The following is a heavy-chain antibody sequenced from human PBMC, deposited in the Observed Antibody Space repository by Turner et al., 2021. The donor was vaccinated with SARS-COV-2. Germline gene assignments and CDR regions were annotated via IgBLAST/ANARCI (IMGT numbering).Heavy chain of an antibody. CDR2: IYYSGST. D-gene: IGHD3-3*01. Sequence: QLQLQESGPGLLKPSETLSLPCTVSGSSISSSRYYWGWIRQPPGKGLEWIGSIYYSGSTNYNPSLKSRVTISVDTSKNQFSLKLSSVTAADTAVYYCARLDYDFWSGYPDRGYFDLWGRGTLVTVSS. J-gene: IGHJ2*01. V-gene: IGHV4-39*01. CDR1: GSSISSSRYY. CDR3: ARLDYDFWSGYPDRGYFDL.